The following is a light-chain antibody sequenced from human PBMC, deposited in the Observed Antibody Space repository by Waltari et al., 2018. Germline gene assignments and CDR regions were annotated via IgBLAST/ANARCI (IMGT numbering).Light chain of an antibody. J-gene: IGLJ3*02. CDR3: QSYDSSDLWV. V-gene: IGLV6-57*01. CDR2: EDD. CDR1: SGRIASKY. Sequence: NFMLTPPHPVSESPGKTVTLSCTRSSGRIASKYVQWYQQRPGSSPTPVIFEDDQRPSGVPDRFSGSIDSSSNSASLTISGLKTEDEADYYCQSYDSSDLWVFGGGTRLTVL.